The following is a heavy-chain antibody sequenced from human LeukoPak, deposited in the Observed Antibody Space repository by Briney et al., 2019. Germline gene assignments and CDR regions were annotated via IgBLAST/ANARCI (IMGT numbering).Heavy chain of an antibody. J-gene: IGHJ4*02. D-gene: IGHD4/OR15-4a*01. Sequence: SVKVSCEASGGTFISYAISWVRQAPGQGLEWMGGIIPILGTANYAQKFQGRVTITADESTSTAYMELSSLRSEDTAVYYCARTRDYGGYVDYWGQGTLVTVSS. CDR2: IIPILGTA. V-gene: IGHV1-69*13. CDR3: ARTRDYGGYVDY. CDR1: GGTFISYA.